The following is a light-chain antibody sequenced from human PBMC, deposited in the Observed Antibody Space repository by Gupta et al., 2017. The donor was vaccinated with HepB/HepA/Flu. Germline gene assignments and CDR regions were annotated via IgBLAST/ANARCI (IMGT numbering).Light chain of an antibody. Sequence: QSALTQPPSVSASPGQSVTIPCTGPSRDVGSYNRVSWYQQPPGTAPKLMIYEVSNRPSGVPDRFSGSKSGNTASLTISGLQAEDEADYYCSSYTSSSTLVFGGGTKLTVL. V-gene: IGLV2-18*02. J-gene: IGLJ2*01. CDR3: SSYTSSSTLV. CDR2: EVS. CDR1: SRDVGSYNR.